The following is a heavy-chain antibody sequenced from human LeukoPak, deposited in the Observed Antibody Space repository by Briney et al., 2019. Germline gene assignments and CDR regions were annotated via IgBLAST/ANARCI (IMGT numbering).Heavy chain of an antibody. J-gene: IGHJ4*02. V-gene: IGHV4-39*01. D-gene: IGHD1-26*01. CDR1: TGSLTISSYR. Sequence: KSSETLSLTCTLATGSLTISSYRWGWIRQPPGKGLEWIGSIYYSGSTYYNPSLKSRVTISVDTSKNQFSLKLSSVTAADTAVYYCERSVGEWDLLYYVVDWCQGTLVTVSS. CDR3: ERSVGEWDLLYYVVD. CDR2: IYYSGST.